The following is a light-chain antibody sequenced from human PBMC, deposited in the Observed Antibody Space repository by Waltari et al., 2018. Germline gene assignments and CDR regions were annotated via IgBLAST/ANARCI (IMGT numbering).Light chain of an antibody. Sequence: EIELTQSPATLSLSPGESATLSCRARQSVSRNLAWYQQKPGHPPRLLIYDASNRATGIPARVSGSESGTDFALTISSLEPEDFARYYCQQRASWPPGTFGGGTKVEIK. V-gene: IGKV3-11*01. CDR1: QSVSRN. J-gene: IGKJ4*01. CDR2: DAS. CDR3: QQRASWPPGT.